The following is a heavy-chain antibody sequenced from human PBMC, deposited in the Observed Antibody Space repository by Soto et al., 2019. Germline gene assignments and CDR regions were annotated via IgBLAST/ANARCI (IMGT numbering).Heavy chain of an antibody. CDR2: FDPEDGET. V-gene: IGHV1-24*01. D-gene: IGHD1-20*01. J-gene: IGHJ4*02. CDR1: GYTLTELS. CDR3: AIDNWNDVGYFDY. Sequence: GASVKVSCKVSGYTLTELSMYWVRQAPGKGLEWMGGFDPEDGETIYAQKFQGRVTMTEDTSTDTAYMELSSLRSEDTAVYYCAIDNWNDVGYFDYWGQGTLVTVSS.